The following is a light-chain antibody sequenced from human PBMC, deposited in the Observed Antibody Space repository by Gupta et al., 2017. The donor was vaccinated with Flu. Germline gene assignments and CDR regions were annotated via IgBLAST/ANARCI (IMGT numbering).Light chain of an antibody. CDR3: QQRSGLPMYT. CDR1: QSVSNK. CDR2: DAS. V-gene: IGKV3-11*01. J-gene: IGKJ2*01. Sequence: EIVLTQSPVTLSLSHGVSAILSCRASQSVSNKLAWYQQRHGQHPRLLMDDASRRAAGIPARFSGSGSGTDFTLTITTLEPEDFAVYYCQQRSGLPMYTFGQGTKLEIK.